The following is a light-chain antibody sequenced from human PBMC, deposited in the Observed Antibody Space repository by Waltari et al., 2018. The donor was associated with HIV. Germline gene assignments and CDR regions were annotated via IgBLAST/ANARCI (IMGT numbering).Light chain of an antibody. CDR2: EVC. CDR1: SSDVGGYNY. CDR3: SAYAGSNVI. J-gene: IGLJ2*01. V-gene: IGLV2-8*01. Sequence: QSALTQPPPAPGSPGQPVTISCPGPSSDVGGYNYVSWYQQHPDKAPTLILYEVCKRPSGVPDRFSGSKSGNTASLTVSGPQAEDEADYYCSAYAGSNVIFGGGTKLTVL.